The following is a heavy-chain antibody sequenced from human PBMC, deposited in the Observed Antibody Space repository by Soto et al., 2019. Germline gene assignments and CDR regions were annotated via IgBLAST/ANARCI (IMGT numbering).Heavy chain of an antibody. D-gene: IGHD6-19*01. Sequence: GGALRLPCVGSAVTLNNYAIPLVRPAPGNGLEWVDCISYDKSYKLYANSVKGRFTISRDNSKNSLFLQMNSLSPEDTAVYYCARVVVAGTYYYYGMDVWGQGTTVTVSS. CDR2: ISYDKSYK. V-gene: IGHV3-30*04. J-gene: IGHJ6*02. CDR3: ARVVVAGTYYYYGMDV. CDR1: AVTLNNYA.